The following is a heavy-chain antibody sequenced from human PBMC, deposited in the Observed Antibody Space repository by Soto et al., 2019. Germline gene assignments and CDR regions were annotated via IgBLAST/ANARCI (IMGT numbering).Heavy chain of an antibody. D-gene: IGHD3-10*01. CDR2: LSGSGGTT. CDR1: GVTFSNYS. Sequence: LRLSCTVSGVTFSNYSMNWVRQAPGKGLEWVSSLSGSGGTTYYADSVKGRFIISRDNSKNTLYLLMNSLRAEDTALYYCAKQRADYGSGADTFYFDSWGQGALVTVSS. J-gene: IGHJ4*02. V-gene: IGHV3-23*01. CDR3: AKQRADYGSGADTFYFDS.